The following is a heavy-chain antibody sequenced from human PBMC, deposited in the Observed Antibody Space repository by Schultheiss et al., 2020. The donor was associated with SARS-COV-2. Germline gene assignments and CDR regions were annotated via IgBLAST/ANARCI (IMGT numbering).Heavy chain of an antibody. J-gene: IGHJ4*02. CDR1: GISLNTNGVC. CDR3: ARMEVTKQGSFDY. V-gene: IGHV2-70*01. CDR2: IFWDDDK. Sequence: SGPTLVKPTQTVTLTCTFSGISLNTNGVCVSWIRQPPGKALEWLAVIFWDDDKYYSTSLKTRLTISKDTSKNQVVLTMTNMDPVDTATYYCARMEVTKQGSFDYWGQGTLVTVSS. D-gene: IGHD2-21*02.